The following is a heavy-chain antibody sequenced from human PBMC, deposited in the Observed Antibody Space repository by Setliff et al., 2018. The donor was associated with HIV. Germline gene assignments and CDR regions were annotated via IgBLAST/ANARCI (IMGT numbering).Heavy chain of an antibody. CDR1: GGAFISHT. CDR3: ARTFPGSLYYFDY. Sequence: RASVKVSCKASGGAFISHTFTWVRQAPGQGLEWMGRIIPILGIPNYAQNFQGRLTISADKSTSTAYMELSSLRSEDTAVYYCARTFPGSLYYFDYWGQGTLVTVSS. V-gene: IGHV1-69*02. J-gene: IGHJ4*02. CDR2: IIPILGIP. D-gene: IGHD3-10*01.